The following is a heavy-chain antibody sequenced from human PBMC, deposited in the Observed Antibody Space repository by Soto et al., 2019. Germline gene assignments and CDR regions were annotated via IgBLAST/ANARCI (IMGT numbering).Heavy chain of an antibody. J-gene: IGHJ6*02. D-gene: IGHD2-8*01. Sequence: SVKVSCKASGGTFSSYSISWVLQAPGQGLEWMGGIIPIFGTANYAQKFQGRVTITADESTSTAYMELSSLRSEDTAVYYCATYHCTNGVCYYYYGMDVWGQGTTVTVSS. V-gene: IGHV1-69*13. CDR3: ATYHCTNGVCYYYYGMDV. CDR1: GGTFSSYS. CDR2: IIPIFGTA.